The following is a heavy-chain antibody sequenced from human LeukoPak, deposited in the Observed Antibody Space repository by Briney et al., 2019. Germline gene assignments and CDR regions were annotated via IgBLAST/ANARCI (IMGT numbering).Heavy chain of an antibody. CDR3: GFPVVPAAHTDY. J-gene: IGHJ4*02. CDR2: ISSSGSTI. Sequence: GGSLRLSCAASGFTFSSYEMNWVHQAPGKGLEWVSYISSSGSTIYYADSVKGRFTISRDNAKNSLYLQMNSLRADDTAVYYCGFPVVPAAHTDYWGQGTLVTVSS. D-gene: IGHD2-2*01. CDR1: GFTFSSYE. V-gene: IGHV3-48*03.